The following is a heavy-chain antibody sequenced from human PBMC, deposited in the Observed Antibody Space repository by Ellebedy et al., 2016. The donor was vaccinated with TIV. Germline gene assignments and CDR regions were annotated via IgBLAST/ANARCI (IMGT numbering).Heavy chain of an antibody. CDR3: ARRGRKVGASDY. V-gene: IGHV1-18*04. CDR2: ISAYNGNT. D-gene: IGHD1-26*01. CDR1: GYTFSSYG. Sequence: AASVKVSCKTSGYTFSSYGISWVRQAPGQGLEWMGWISAYNGNTYYAQSLQGRVTMTADTSTSTSYMELRRLTSDYTAVYYCARRGRKVGASDYWGQGTLVTVSS. J-gene: IGHJ4*02.